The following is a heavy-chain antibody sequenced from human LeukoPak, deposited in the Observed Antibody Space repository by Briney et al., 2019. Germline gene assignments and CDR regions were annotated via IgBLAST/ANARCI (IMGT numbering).Heavy chain of an antibody. D-gene: IGHD6-13*01. CDR3: TTGLRAADTN. CDR1: GFTFSNTW. J-gene: IGHJ4*02. Sequence: MPGPSPRLXCAAFGFTFSNTWMSSVRPDPGEGLELGDRIKSKTDSGTTDYAAPVKGRFTISRDDSKNTLYLQMNSLKTEDTAVYYCTTGLRAADTNWGLGTLVTVSS. CDR2: IKSKTDSGTT. V-gene: IGHV3-15*01.